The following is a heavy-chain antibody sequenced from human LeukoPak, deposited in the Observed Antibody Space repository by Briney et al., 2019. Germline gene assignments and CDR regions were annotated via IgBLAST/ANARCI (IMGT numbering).Heavy chain of an antibody. CDR2: TYIGGST. V-gene: IGHV3-66*01. Sequence: GGSLRLSCVVSGFTVSSNYMTWVRQAPGKGLEWVSVTYIGGSTYYADSVKGRFTISRDNAKNSLYLQMNSLRAEDTAVYYCARSSSGPFWYFDLWGRGTLVTVSS. D-gene: IGHD3-22*01. CDR3: ARSSSGPFWYFDL. J-gene: IGHJ2*01. CDR1: GFTVSSNY.